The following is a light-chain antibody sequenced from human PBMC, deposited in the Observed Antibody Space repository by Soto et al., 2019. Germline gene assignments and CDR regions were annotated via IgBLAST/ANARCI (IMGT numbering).Light chain of an antibody. CDR2: AAS. CDR1: QGIRND. Sequence: AIQMTQSPSSLSASVGDRVTITCRTSQGIRNDLGWYQQKPGEAPKLLIYAASSLQSGVPSRFSGSGSGTDFTLTISSLQPEDFATYYCLQDYNYPWTFGQGTKVEIK. J-gene: IGKJ1*01. CDR3: LQDYNYPWT. V-gene: IGKV1-6*01.